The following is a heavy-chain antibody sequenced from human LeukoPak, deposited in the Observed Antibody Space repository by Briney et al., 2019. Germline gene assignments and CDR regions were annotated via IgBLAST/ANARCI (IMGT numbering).Heavy chain of an antibody. J-gene: IGHJ6*02. Sequence: ASVKVSCKASGYTFTNYGISWVRQAPGQGLEWMGWISPYNGNTNYAQKFQGRVTMTTDTSTTTAYMELRSLRSDDTAVYYCARDLDIVVVAAAVRHYGLDVWGQGPRSPSP. V-gene: IGHV1-18*01. D-gene: IGHD2-15*01. CDR3: ARDLDIVVVAAAVRHYGLDV. CDR2: ISPYNGNT. CDR1: GYTFTNYG.